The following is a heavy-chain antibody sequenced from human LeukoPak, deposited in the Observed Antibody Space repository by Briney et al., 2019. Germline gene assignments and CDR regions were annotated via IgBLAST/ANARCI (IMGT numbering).Heavy chain of an antibody. CDR2: ISWDGGST. Sequence: GGSLRLSCAASGFTFDDYTMHWVRQAPGKGLEWVSLISWDGGSTYYADSVKGRFTISRDNSKNSLYLQMNSLRTEDTALYYCANDGGIAVAEDYFDYWGQGTLVTVSS. CDR1: GFTFDDYT. V-gene: IGHV3-43*01. CDR3: ANDGGIAVAEDYFDY. J-gene: IGHJ4*02. D-gene: IGHD6-19*01.